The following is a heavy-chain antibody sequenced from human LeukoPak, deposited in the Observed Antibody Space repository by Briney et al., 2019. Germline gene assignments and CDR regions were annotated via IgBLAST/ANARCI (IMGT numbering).Heavy chain of an antibody. J-gene: IGHJ4*02. D-gene: IGHD6-6*01. CDR1: GASFSSGPYS. CDR2: VYYSGST. Sequence: SETLSLTCTVSGASFSSGPYSWGWIRQPPGQGLEWIGSVYYSGSTYYNPSLKSRVTMSLDTSRNQFSLNLASVTAADTAVYYCAKTGSSVAARPPDYWGQGTLVTVFS. CDR3: AKTGSSVAARPPDY. V-gene: IGHV4-39*07.